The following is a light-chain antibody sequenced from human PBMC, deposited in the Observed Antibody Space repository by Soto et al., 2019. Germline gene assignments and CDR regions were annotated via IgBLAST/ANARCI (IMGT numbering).Light chain of an antibody. Sequence: DLQITQSPSSVSASVGDRVTITCRASQDISTWLAWYQQKPGKAPNLLIYAASSLQSGVPSRFSGSGSGTDFTLTISSLQPEDFATYYCQQGNSFPLTFGGGTKVEIK. CDR1: QDISTW. J-gene: IGKJ4*01. V-gene: IGKV1D-12*01. CDR3: QQGNSFPLT. CDR2: AAS.